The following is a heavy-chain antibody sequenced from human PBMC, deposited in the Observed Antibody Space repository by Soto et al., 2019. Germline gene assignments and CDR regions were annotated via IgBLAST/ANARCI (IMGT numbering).Heavy chain of an antibody. Sequence: EVQLVESGGGLVQPGRSLRLSCTASGFTFDAYALHWVRQAPGKGLEWVSGITWNSDRVDYADSVKGRITVSRDNARNSPYLQMNRLRPEDTASYFWAKGISIATIDYCGQGTLVNVSS. J-gene: IGHJ4*02. CDR2: ITWNSDRV. CDR3: AKGISIATIDY. CDR1: GFTFDAYA. D-gene: IGHD6-13*01. V-gene: IGHV3-9*01.